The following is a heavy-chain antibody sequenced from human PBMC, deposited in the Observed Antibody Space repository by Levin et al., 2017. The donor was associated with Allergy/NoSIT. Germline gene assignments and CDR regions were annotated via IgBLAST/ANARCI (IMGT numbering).Heavy chain of an antibody. D-gene: IGHD1-7*01. J-gene: IGHJ5*02. V-gene: IGHV3-7*01. CDR3: ARDEEHRNYVT. CDR2: IKHDGSQK. CDR1: GFTLSDFW. Sequence: PGGSLRLSCAASGFTLSDFWMTWVRQAPGKGLEWVANIKHDGSQKYYVGSVKGRFTISRDNAKNSLYLQMNSLRAEDTAVYYCARDEEHRNYVTWGLGTLVTVSS.